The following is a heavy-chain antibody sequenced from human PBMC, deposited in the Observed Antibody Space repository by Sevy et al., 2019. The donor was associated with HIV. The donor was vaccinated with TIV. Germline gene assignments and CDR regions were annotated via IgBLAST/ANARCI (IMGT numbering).Heavy chain of an antibody. CDR3: AEDKNDDVGAYFDS. Sequence: SETLSLTCAVSGYSIRSAYQWGWIRPPPGKGLEWIGSIYPRGSAFYNPSLKSRVTISVDMSKNQFSLNLRSVTAADTALYYCAEDKNDDVGAYFDSWGPGTLVTVSS. D-gene: IGHD3-16*01. CDR1: GYSIRSAYQ. CDR2: IYPRGSA. J-gene: IGHJ4*02. V-gene: IGHV4-38-2*01.